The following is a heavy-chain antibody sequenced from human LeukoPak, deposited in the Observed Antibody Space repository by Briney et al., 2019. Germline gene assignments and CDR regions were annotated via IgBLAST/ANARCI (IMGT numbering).Heavy chain of an antibody. CDR1: GGSISSYY. CDR2: IYYSGST. D-gene: IGHD3-22*01. J-gene: IGHJ4*02. CDR3: ASPYNDSSGPFDY. Sequence: PSETLSLTCHVTGGSISSYYWSWIRQPPGKGLEWIGYIYYSGSTYYSPSLKSRVTISLDTSKNQFSLRLSSVTAADTAVYSCASPYNDSSGPFDYWGQGTLVTVSS. V-gene: IGHV4-59*01.